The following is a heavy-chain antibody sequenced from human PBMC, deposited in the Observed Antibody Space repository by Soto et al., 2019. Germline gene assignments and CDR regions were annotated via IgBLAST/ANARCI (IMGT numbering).Heavy chain of an antibody. J-gene: IGHJ5*02. D-gene: IGHD5-18*01. CDR3: ATGTRTVYTAMGNNWFDP. V-gene: IGHV1-69*13. CDR1: GGTFSSYA. Sequence: SVKVSCKASGGTFSSYAISWVRQAPGQGLEWMGGIIPIFGTANYAQKFQGRVTITADESTSTAYMELSSLRSEDTAVYYCATGTRTVYTAMGNNWFDPWGQGTLVTVSS. CDR2: IIPIFGTA.